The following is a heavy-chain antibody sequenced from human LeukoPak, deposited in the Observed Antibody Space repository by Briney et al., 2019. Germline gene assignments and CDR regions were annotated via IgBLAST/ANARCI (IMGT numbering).Heavy chain of an antibody. CDR1: GYTFTTYS. Sequence: ASVKVSCKASGYTFTTYSISWLRQAPGEGLEWMGWISAYNANTNYAQKFHGRVTMTTDTSTTTAYMELRSLRSDDTAVYFCARAQYGGKSGSWYSDLWGQGTQVTVSP. J-gene: IGHJ2*01. D-gene: IGHD4-23*01. CDR2: ISAYNANT. V-gene: IGHV1-18*01. CDR3: ARAQYGGKSGSWYSDL.